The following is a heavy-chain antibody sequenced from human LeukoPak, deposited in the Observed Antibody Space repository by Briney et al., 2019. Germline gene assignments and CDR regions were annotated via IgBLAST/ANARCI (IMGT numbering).Heavy chain of an antibody. CDR3: ARGGVAAGIXSWFDX. V-gene: IGHV1-18*01. J-gene: IGHJ5*02. CDR2: ISAYNGNT. D-gene: IGHD6-13*01. CDR1: GYTFTSSG. Sequence: ASVKVSCKASGYTFTSSGISWVRQAPGQGLEWMGWISAYNGNTNYAQKLQGRVTMTTDTSTSTAYMELRSLRSDDTAVYYCARGGVAAGIXSWFDXWGQGTLVTVSS.